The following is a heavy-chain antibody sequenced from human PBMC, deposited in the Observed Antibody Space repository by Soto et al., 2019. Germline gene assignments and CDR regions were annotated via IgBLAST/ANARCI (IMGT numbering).Heavy chain of an antibody. CDR2: ISGSGSNI. CDR3: ARVTGELDY. CDR1: GFTFSVYY. J-gene: IGHJ4*02. Sequence: QVQLVESGGGLVKPGGSLRLSCAASGFTFSVYYMSWIRQAPGKGLEWVSYISGSGSNIYHADSVKGRFTVSRDNARNSLYLQKNSRRADDTGVYYCARVTGELDYWGQVTLVTVSS. D-gene: IGHD7-27*01. V-gene: IGHV3-11*01.